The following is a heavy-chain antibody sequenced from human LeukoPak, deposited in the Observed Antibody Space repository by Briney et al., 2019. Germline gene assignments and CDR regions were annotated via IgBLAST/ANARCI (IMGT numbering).Heavy chain of an antibody. V-gene: IGHV3-48*01. J-gene: IGHJ4*02. Sequence: GGSLRLSCAASGFTFSSYSMNWVRQAPGKGLEWVSYISSSSSTIYYADSVKGRFTISRDNAKNSLYLQMNSLRAEDTAVYYCAKDSISVVSSWYFDYWGQGTLVTVSS. CDR3: AKDSISVVSSWYFDY. CDR2: ISSSSSTI. CDR1: GFTFSSYS. D-gene: IGHD6-13*01.